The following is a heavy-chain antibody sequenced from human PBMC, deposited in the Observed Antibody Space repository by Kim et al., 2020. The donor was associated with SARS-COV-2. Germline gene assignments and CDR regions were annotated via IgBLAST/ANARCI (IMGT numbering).Heavy chain of an antibody. CDR1: GGSFSGYY. CDR3: ARDRGITMIVVLPIRGHWFDP. D-gene: IGHD3-22*01. CDR2: INHSGST. Sequence: SETLSLTCAVYGGSFSGYYWSWIRQPPGKGLEWIGEINHSGSTNYNPSLKSRVTISVDTSKNQFSLKLSSVTAADTAVYYCARDRGITMIVVLPIRGHWFDPWGQGTLVTVSS. V-gene: IGHV4-34*01. J-gene: IGHJ5*02.